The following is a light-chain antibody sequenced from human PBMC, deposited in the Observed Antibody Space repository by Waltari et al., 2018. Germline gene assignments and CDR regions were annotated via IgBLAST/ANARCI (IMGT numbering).Light chain of an antibody. CDR2: GAS. V-gene: IGKV3-15*01. CDR1: QSISSN. J-gene: IGKJ5*01. CDR3: QQYNNGLPIS. Sequence: EIVMTQSPATLSVSPGERAILSCRASQSISSNLAWYHQNPGQAPRLLIHGASTRAAGIPARFSGSGSGTEFTLTINSLQSEDFAVYYCQQYNNGLPISFGQGTRLEIK.